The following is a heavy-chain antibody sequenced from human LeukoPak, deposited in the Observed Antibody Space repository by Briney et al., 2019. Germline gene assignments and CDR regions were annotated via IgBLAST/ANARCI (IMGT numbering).Heavy chain of an antibody. CDR1: GFTFSNYG. Sequence: GRSLRLSCAASGFTFSNYGMHWVRQAPGKGLEWVAVIWSDGSVTDYADSVKGRFTISRDNSRNTLDLQMNNLRAEDTAVYYCARDRGGAPFDIWGQGTMVTVSS. CDR2: IWSDGSVT. D-gene: IGHD3-10*01. V-gene: IGHV3-33*01. J-gene: IGHJ3*02. CDR3: ARDRGGAPFDI.